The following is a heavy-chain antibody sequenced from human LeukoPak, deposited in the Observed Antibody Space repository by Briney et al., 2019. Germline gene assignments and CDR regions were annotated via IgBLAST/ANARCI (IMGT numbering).Heavy chain of an antibody. D-gene: IGHD3-10*01. Sequence: SVKVSCKASGGTFSSYTINWVRQAPGQGLEWMGGIIPIFGSANYAQNFQGRVTITADKSTSTVYMELSSLRSEDTAVYYCARADYYGSGGMDVWGKGTTVTVSS. J-gene: IGHJ6*04. CDR3: ARADYYGSGGMDV. V-gene: IGHV1-69*06. CDR2: IIPIFGSA. CDR1: GGTFSSYT.